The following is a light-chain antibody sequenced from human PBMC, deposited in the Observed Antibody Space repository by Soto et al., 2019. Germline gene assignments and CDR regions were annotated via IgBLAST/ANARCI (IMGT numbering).Light chain of an antibody. V-gene: IGKV3-15*01. CDR3: QHFGGTTFT. J-gene: IGKJ5*01. Sequence: EIVLTQSPATMSVSPGERATLSCRASQSVSTNLAWYQQKPGQPPRLLIYGAYTRATDIPARFSGSGSGTHFTLTISRLEPGDFAVYYCQHFGGTTFTFGQGTRLEIK. CDR1: QSVSTN. CDR2: GAY.